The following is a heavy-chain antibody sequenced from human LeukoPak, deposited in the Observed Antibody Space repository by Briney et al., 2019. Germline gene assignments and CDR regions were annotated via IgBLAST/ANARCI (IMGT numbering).Heavy chain of an antibody. D-gene: IGHD1-1*01. CDR2: ISGSGDTP. J-gene: IGHJ6*03. Sequence: GGSLRLSCAASGFTFSSYGMTWVRQAPGKGLEWVSAISGSGDTPYYADSVKGRFTISRDNSKNTLYLQMNSLRGEDTAVYYCAKDGWNDALSYYYYYMDVWGKGTTVTVSS. CDR1: GFTFSSYG. V-gene: IGHV3-23*01. CDR3: AKDGWNDALSYYYYYMDV.